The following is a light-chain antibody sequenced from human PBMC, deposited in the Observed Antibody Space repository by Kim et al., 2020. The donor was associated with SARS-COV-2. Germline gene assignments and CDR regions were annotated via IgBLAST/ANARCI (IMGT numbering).Light chain of an antibody. CDR2: QYR. J-gene: IGLJ2*01. CDR1: KLGDKY. Sequence: PGQTASITDCGDKLGDKYACWYQQKPGQSPVLVIYQYRKRPSGIPERFSGSNSGNAATLTVSGTQAMDEADYYCQAWDSSTGGVFGGGAQLAVL. CDR3: QAWDSSTGGV. V-gene: IGLV3-1*01.